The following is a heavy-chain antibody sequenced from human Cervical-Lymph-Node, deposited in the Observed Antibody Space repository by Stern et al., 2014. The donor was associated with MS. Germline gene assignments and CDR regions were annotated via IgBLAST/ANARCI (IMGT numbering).Heavy chain of an antibody. Sequence: QVQLVQSGAEVKDPGASVKVSCKASGYSFISHAMHWVRQAPGQTFEWMGWINGDHGNTKYSQKLQGRVTITRDKTTSTAYMELSSLTSEDTAVYYCARAGYCSPSTCSDAFDIWGQGTMVTVSS. D-gene: IGHD2-15*01. CDR2: INGDHGNT. J-gene: IGHJ3*02. CDR1: GYSFISHA. CDR3: ARAGYCSPSTCSDAFDI. V-gene: IGHV1-3*01.